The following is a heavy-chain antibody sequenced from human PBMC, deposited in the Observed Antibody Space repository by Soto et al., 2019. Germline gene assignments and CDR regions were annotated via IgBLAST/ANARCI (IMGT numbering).Heavy chain of an antibody. CDR2: ISYDGSDK. Sequence: GGSLRLSCTASGFTFSNNAMHWVRQAPGKGLEWVAVISYDGSDKYYADSVKGRFTISRDNSKNTLYLQMNSLRAEDTSVYYCARDSRANGYNYDYFDYWGQGTLVTVSS. CDR1: GFTFSNNA. D-gene: IGHD5-12*01. J-gene: IGHJ4*02. CDR3: ARDSRANGYNYDYFDY. V-gene: IGHV3-30*04.